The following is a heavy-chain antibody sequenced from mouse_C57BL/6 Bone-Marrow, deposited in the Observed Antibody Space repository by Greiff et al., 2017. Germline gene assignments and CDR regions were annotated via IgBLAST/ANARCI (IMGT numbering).Heavy chain of an antibody. Sequence: QVQLQQPGTELVKPGASVKLSCKASGYTFTSYWMHWVKQRPGQGLEWIGNINPSNGGTNYTEKFKSKAPLTVDKSTSTAYMPLSSLTSEDYAVYYCAREGRGYGNYEGAMDYWGQGTSVTVSS. CDR2: INPSNGGT. J-gene: IGHJ4*01. D-gene: IGHD2-1*01. V-gene: IGHV1-53*01. CDR3: AREGRGYGNYEGAMDY. CDR1: GYTFTSYW.